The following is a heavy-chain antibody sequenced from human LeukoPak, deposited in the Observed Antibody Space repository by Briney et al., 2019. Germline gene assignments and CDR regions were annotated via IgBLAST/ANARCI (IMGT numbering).Heavy chain of an antibody. D-gene: IGHD1-26*01. CDR2: IYYSGST. Sequence: PSETLSLTCTVSGGSISSSSYYWGWIRQPPGKGLEWIGSIYYSGSTYYNPSLKSRVTISVDTSKNQFSLKLSSVTAADTAVYYCARRVVGATTWGNYFDYWGQGTLVTVSS. V-gene: IGHV4-39*01. CDR3: ARRVVGATTWGNYFDY. CDR1: GGSISSSSYY. J-gene: IGHJ4*02.